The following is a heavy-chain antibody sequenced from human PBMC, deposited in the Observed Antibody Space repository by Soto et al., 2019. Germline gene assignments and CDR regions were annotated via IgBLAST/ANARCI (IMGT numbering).Heavy chain of an antibody. J-gene: IGHJ6*03. CDR1: GYTFTSYD. CDR3: ARGVYPTPNYYYYMDV. V-gene: IGHV1-8*01. Sequence: ASVKVSCKASGYTFTSYDINWVRQATGQGLEWMGWMNPNSGNTGYAQKFQGRVTMTRNTSLSTAYMELSSLRSEDTAVYYCARGVYPTPNYYYYMDVWGKGTTVTVSS. CDR2: MNPNSGNT. D-gene: IGHD2-15*01.